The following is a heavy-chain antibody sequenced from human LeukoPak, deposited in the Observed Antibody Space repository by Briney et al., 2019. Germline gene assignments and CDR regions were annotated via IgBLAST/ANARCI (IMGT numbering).Heavy chain of an antibody. Sequence: AGGSLRLSCAASGFTFSSYSMNWVRQAPGKGLEWVSSISSSSSYIYYADSVKGRFTISRDNAKNSLYLQMNSLRPEDTAVYYCARGGKKALAGTRSPQYFQHWGQGTLVTVSS. CDR3: ARGGKKALAGTRSPQYFQH. V-gene: IGHV3-21*01. J-gene: IGHJ1*01. CDR1: GFTFSSYS. CDR2: ISSSSSYI. D-gene: IGHD6-19*01.